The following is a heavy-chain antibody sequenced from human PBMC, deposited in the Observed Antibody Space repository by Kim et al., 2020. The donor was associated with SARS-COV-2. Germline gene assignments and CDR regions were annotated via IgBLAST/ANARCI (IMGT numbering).Heavy chain of an antibody. D-gene: IGHD2-15*01. V-gene: IGHV3-73*01. Sequence: GGSLRLSCAASGFTFNDSAIHWVRQASGKGLEWIGRIRNKTNYFATTYSASVKGRFTISRDDSKNTAYLQMSSLKTEDTAVYYCTSGAYFSDNWFDPWGQGTLVTVSS. J-gene: IGHJ5*02. CDR1: GFTFNDSA. CDR2: IRNKTNYFAT. CDR3: TSGAYFSDNWFDP.